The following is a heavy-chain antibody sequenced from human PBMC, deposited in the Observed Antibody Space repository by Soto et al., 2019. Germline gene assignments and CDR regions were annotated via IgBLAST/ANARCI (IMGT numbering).Heavy chain of an antibody. J-gene: IGHJ6*02. V-gene: IGHV1-2*04. CDR3: ARNSRDYYDSSGYYFMDV. D-gene: IGHD3-22*01. Sequence: QVQLVQSGAEVKKPGASVKVSCKASGYTFSGYYMHWVRQAAGQGIEWMCWINPNSGGTNYAQKFQGWVTMTRDTSISTAYMELSRLRSDDTAVYYCARNSRDYYDSSGYYFMDVWGQGTTVTVSS. CDR2: INPNSGGT. CDR1: GYTFSGYY.